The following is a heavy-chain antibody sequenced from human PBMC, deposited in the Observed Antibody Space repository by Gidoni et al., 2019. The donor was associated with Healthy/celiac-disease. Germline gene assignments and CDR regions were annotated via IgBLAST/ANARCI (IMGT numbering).Heavy chain of an antibody. Sequence: WMGELNHSGSTNYNPSLKSRVTISVDTSKNQFSLKLSSVTAADTAVYYCAGTGYLSRWSFDSWGQGTLVTVSS. CDR3: AGTGYLSRWSFDS. V-gene: IGHV4-34*01. D-gene: IGHD6-13*01. CDR2: LNHSGST. J-gene: IGHJ4*02.